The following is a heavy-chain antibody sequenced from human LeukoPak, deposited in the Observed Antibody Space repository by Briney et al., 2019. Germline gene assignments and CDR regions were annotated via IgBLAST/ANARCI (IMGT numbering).Heavy chain of an antibody. CDR1: GYSISSGYY. Sequence: SETLSLTCTVSGYSISSGYYWGWIRQPPGKGLEWIGSIYHSGSTYYNPSLKSRVTISVDTSKNQFSLKLSSVTAADTAVYYCARANDFWSAMDYWGQGTLVTVSS. V-gene: IGHV4-38-2*02. D-gene: IGHD3-3*01. CDR2: IYHSGST. CDR3: ARANDFWSAMDY. J-gene: IGHJ4*02.